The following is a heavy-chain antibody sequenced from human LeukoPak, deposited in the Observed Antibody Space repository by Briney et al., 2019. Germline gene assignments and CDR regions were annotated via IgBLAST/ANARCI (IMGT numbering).Heavy chain of an antibody. CDR2: IIPIFGTA. J-gene: IGHJ4*02. V-gene: IGHV1-69*13. CDR1: GGTFSSYA. CDR3: ARDRSGSYYGFDY. D-gene: IGHD1-26*01. Sequence: RAPVKVSCKASGGTFSSYAISWVRQAPGQGLEWMGGIIPIFGTANYAQKFQGRVTITADESTSTAYMELSSLRSEDTAVYYCARDRSGSYYGFDYWGQGTLVTVSS.